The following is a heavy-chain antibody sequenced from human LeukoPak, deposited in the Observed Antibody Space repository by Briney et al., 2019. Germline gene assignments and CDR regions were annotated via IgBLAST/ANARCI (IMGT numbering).Heavy chain of an antibody. CDR1: GGSFSGYY. D-gene: IGHD5-24*01. V-gene: IGHV4-34*01. CDR2: INHSGST. Sequence: PSETLSLTCAVYGGSFSGYYWSWIRQPPGKGLEWIGEINHSGSTNYNPSLKSRVTISVDTSKNQFSLKLSSVTAADTAVYYCARERRDGYNYEDYWGQGTLVTVSS. CDR3: ARERRDGYNYEDY. J-gene: IGHJ4*02.